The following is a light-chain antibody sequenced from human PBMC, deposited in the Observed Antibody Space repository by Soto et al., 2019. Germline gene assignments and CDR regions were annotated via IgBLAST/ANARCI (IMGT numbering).Light chain of an antibody. CDR1: QGINSW. V-gene: IGKV1-12*01. CDR2: AAS. Sequence: DIQMTQSPSSVSASVGDRVTITCRASQGINSWLAWYQQKPGKAPNLLIYAASSLQSGVPSRFSGSGSGTDFSLLITSLQPEDSATYYCQQANTFPITFGQGTRLEIK. CDR3: QQANTFPIT. J-gene: IGKJ5*01.